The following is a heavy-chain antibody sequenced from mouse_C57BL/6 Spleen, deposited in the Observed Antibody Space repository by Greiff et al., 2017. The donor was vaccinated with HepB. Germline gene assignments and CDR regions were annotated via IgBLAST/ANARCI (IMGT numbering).Heavy chain of an antibody. CDR1: GYAFSSSW. D-gene: IGHD2-3*01. Sequence: QVQLQQSGPELVKPGASVKISCKASGYAFSSSWMNWVKQRPGKGLEWIGRIYPGDGDTNYNGKFKGKATLTADKSSSTAYMQLSSLTSEDSAVYFCARSGSPYDGDSAWFAYWGQGTLVTVSA. J-gene: IGHJ3*01. CDR3: ARSGSPYDGDSAWFAY. CDR2: IYPGDGDT. V-gene: IGHV1-82*01.